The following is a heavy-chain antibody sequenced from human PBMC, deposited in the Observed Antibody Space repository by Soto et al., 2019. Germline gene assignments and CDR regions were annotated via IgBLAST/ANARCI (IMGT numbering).Heavy chain of an antibody. V-gene: IGHV1-18*04. J-gene: IGHJ4*02. CDR3: ARADSYYDSSGYYYAH. CDR1: GYTFTSYS. Sequence: GASVKVSCKAPGYTFTSYSITWVRQAPGQGLGWMGWISVYNGNTNYAHKLQGRVTMTTDTSASTAFMELKSLRSDDTAVYYCARADSYYDSSGYYYAHWGQGTLVTVSS. CDR2: ISVYNGNT. D-gene: IGHD3-22*01.